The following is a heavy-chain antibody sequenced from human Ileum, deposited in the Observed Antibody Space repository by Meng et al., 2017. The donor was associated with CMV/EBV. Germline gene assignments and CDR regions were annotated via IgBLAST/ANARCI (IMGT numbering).Heavy chain of an antibody. Sequence: LSLTRAGSGFTLSDYYMSWIRQAPGKGMEWVSYITTSDDTFYADSAKGRFTISRDNVKNSLYLQMNTLRAEDTAVYYCAREAKSYSGSGNSSAFDNWGQGTLVTVSS. CDR3: AREAKSYSGSGNSSAFDN. J-gene: IGHJ4*02. CDR1: GFTLSDYY. V-gene: IGHV3-11*01. CDR2: ITTSDDT. D-gene: IGHD3-10*01.